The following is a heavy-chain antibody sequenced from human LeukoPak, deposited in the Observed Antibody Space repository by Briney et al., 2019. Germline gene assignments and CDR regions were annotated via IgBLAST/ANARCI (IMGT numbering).Heavy chain of an antibody. J-gene: IGHJ4*02. V-gene: IGHV1-2*02. CDR3: ARGSRPTYYDILTGYYRAPDKYYFDY. CDR2: INPNSGGT. D-gene: IGHD3-9*01. Sequence: GASVKVSCKASGYTFTSYYMHWVRQAPGQGLEWMGWINPNSGGTNYAQKFQGRVTMTRDTSISTAYMELSRLRSDDTAVYYCARGSRPTYYDILTGYYRAPDKYYFDYWGQGTLVTVSS. CDR1: GYTFTSYY.